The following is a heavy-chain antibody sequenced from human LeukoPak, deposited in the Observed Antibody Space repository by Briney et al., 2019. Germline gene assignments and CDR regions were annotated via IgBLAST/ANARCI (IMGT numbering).Heavy chain of an antibody. CDR1: EYTFTGYY. CDR3: AKNKWFGESADAFHI. Sequence: ASVKVSCKASEYTFTGYYMHWVRQAPGQGLEWMGWINPNSGGTNYAQNFQGRVTMTRDTSMSTAYMELSRLTSDDTAVYYCAKNKWFGESADAFHIWGQGQWSPSLQ. V-gene: IGHV1-2*02. J-gene: IGHJ3*02. D-gene: IGHD3-10*01. CDR2: INPNSGGT.